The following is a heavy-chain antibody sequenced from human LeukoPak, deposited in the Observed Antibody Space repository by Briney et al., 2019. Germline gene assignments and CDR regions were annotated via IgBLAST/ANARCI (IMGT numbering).Heavy chain of an antibody. CDR2: IYYSGST. V-gene: IGHV4-59*08. CDR1: GGSISDDH. J-gene: IGHJ2*01. Sequence: SETLSLTCSVPGGSISDDHWGWIRQAPGKGLEWIGYIYYSGSTNYSPSLKSRVSISLDTSRKQFSLKLSSVTAADTAVYYCARSEGRFFDLWGRGTLVTVSS. CDR3: ARSEGRFFDL.